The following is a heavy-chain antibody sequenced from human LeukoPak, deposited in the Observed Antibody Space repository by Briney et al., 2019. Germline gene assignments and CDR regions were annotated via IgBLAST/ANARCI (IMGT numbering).Heavy chain of an antibody. CDR1: GYTFTSYD. CDR3: ARGSRLVFRGSHYYYYMDV. J-gene: IGHJ6*03. Sequence: GASVKVSSKASGYTFTSYDINWGRQATGQGLEWMGWMNPNSGNTGYAQKFQGRVTMTRNTSISTAYMELSSLRSEDTAVYYCARGSRLVFRGSHYYYYMDVWGKGTTVTVSS. D-gene: IGHD6-25*01. CDR2: MNPNSGNT. V-gene: IGHV1-8*01.